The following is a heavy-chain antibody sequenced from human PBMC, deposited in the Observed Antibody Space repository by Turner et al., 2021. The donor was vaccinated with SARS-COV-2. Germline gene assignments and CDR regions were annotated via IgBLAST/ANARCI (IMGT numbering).Heavy chain of an antibody. CDR2: ISCYNGDT. CDR3: ARDPSNTSGRYQYFDY. J-gene: IGHJ4*02. Sequence: QGQLVQSGAEVKKPGDSVKVSCKASGYAFTHHGISWVRQVQGQGLEWIGWISCYNGDTKYAEKFQGRVTMTKDTSTVTAYMEMTSLRSDDTAVYYCARDPSNTSGRYQYFDYWGQVTLVTVST. D-gene: IGHD6-19*01. V-gene: IGHV1-18*01. CDR1: GYAFTHHG.